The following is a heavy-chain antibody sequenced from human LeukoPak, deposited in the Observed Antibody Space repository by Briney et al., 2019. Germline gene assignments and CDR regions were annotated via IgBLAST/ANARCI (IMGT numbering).Heavy chain of an antibody. Sequence: SETLSLTCTVSGGSISSSSYYWGWIRQPPGKGLEWIGSIYYSGSTYYNPSLKSRVTISADTSKNQFSLKLSSVTAADTAVYYCARVREAETNPCPDHWGQGTLVTVSS. J-gene: IGHJ4*02. CDR2: IYYSGST. CDR3: ARVREAETNPCPDH. D-gene: IGHD1-14*01. V-gene: IGHV4-39*07. CDR1: GGSISSSSYY.